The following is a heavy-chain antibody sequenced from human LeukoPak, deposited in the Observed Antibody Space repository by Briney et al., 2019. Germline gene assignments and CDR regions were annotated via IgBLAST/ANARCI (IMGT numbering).Heavy chain of an antibody. CDR3: ARDGSSGWYWVDY. CDR2: IWYDGSNK. D-gene: IGHD6-19*01. CDR1: GFTFSSYG. J-gene: IGHJ4*02. Sequence: GGSLRLSCAASGFTFSSYGMHWVRQAPGKGLEWVAVIWYDGSNKYYADSVKGRFTISRDNSKNTLYLQMNSLRAEDTAVYYCARDGSSGWYWVDYWGQGTLVTVSS. V-gene: IGHV3-33*01.